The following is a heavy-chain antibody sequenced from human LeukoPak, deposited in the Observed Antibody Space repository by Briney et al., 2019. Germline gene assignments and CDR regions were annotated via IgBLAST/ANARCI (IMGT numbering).Heavy chain of an antibody. CDR3: ARAVGYSGFSDY. V-gene: IGHV3-48*03. D-gene: IGHD5-12*01. Sequence: PGGSLRLSCAASGFTFSSYWMHWVRQAPGKGLEWVSYISSGGSTIYYADSVRGRFTISRDNAKNSLYLQMNSLRAEDTAVYYCARAVGYSGFSDYWGQGTLVTVSS. J-gene: IGHJ4*02. CDR1: GFTFSSYW. CDR2: ISSGGSTI.